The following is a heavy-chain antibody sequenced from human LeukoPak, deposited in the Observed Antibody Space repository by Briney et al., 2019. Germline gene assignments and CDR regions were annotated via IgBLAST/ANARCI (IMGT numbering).Heavy chain of an antibody. D-gene: IGHD3-22*01. J-gene: IGHJ6*03. CDR3: ATASSGYYYVGDYYYYYMDV. Sequence: ASVKVSCKVSGYTLTELSMHWVRQAPGKGLEWMGGFDPEDGETIYAQKFQGRVTMTEDTSTDTAYMELSSLRSEDTAVYYCATASSGYYYVGDYYYYYMDVWGKGTTVTVSS. CDR2: FDPEDGET. CDR1: GYTLTELS. V-gene: IGHV1-24*01.